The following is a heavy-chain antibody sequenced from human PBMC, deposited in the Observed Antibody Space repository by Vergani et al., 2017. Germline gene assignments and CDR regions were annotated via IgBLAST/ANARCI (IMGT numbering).Heavy chain of an antibody. Sequence: QVQLQESGPGLVKPSETLSLTCTVSGGSISSYYWSWIRQPPGKGLEWIGYIYYSGSTNYNPSLKSRVTISVDTSKNQFSLKLSSVTAADTAVYYCARVTGDQVDYWGQGTLVTVSS. D-gene: IGHD2-21*02. V-gene: IGHV4-59*12. CDR3: ARVTGDQVDY. J-gene: IGHJ4*02. CDR2: IYYSGST. CDR1: GGSISSYY.